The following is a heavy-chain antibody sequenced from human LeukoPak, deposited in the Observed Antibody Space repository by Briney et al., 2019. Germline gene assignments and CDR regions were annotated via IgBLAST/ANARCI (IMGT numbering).Heavy chain of an antibody. CDR1: GLTVGVDC. CDR3: GSVYNNGWYVDY. CDR2: MYGNGET. Sequence: GGSLRLSCAVSGLTVGVDCVSWVRQAPGKGLEWVSVMYGNGETVYGDSVKGRFTISRDNSRNTVYLEMNRLRVEDTAVYHCGSVYNNGWYVDYWGQEPWSPSLQ. J-gene: IGHJ4*01. D-gene: IGHD6-19*01. V-gene: IGHV3-66*01.